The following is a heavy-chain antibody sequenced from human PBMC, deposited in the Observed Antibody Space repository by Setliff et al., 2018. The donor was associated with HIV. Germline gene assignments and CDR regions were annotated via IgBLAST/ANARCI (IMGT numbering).Heavy chain of an antibody. Sequence: KTSETLSLTCTVSGGSISSGSYYWSWIRQPAGKGLEWIGHIHTSGSTNYNPSLKSRVTISVDTSKNQFSLKLSSVTAADTAVYYCARQGLTMNRGVPAPILYYFDYWGPGILVTVSS. J-gene: IGHJ4*02. V-gene: IGHV4-61*09. D-gene: IGHD3-10*01. CDR2: IHTSGST. CDR3: ARQGLTMNRGVPAPILYYFDY. CDR1: GGSISSGSYY.